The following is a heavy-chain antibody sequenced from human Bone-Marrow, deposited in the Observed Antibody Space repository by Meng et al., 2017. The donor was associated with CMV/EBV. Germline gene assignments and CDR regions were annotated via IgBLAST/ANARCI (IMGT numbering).Heavy chain of an antibody. Sequence: GGSLRLSCAASGFTFSSYAMHWVRQAPGKGLEWVAVISYDGSNKYYADSVKGRFTISRDNSKNTLYLQMNSLRAEDTAVYYCAGEKSDCSSTSCSGGMDVWGQGTTVTVSS. J-gene: IGHJ6*02. CDR2: ISYDGSNK. CDR1: GFTFSSYA. D-gene: IGHD2-2*01. CDR3: AGEKSDCSSTSCSGGMDV. V-gene: IGHV3-30*04.